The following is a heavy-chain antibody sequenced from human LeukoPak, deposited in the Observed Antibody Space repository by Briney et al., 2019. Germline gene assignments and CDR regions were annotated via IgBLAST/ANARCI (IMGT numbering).Heavy chain of an antibody. V-gene: IGHV4-61*02. CDR1: GGSISSGSYY. CDR3: AREIAVAGLDY. J-gene: IGHJ4*02. D-gene: IGHD6-19*01. CDR2: IYTSGST. Sequence: SETLSLTCTVSGGSISSGSYYWSWIRLPAGKGLEWIGRIYTSGSTNYNPSLKSRVTISVDTSKNQFSLKLSSVTAADTAVYYCAREIAVAGLDYWGQGTLVTVSS.